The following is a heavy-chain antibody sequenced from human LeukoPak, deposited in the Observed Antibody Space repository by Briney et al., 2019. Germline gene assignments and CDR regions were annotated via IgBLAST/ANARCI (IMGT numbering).Heavy chain of an antibody. CDR1: GGSISSYY. V-gene: IGHV4-59*01. J-gene: IGHJ4*02. CDR3: AGFGVVNPFDY. CDR2: IYYSGST. Sequence: PSETLSLTCTVSGGSISSYYWSWIRQPPGKGLEWIGYIYYSGSTNYNPSLKSRVTISVDTPKNQFSLKLSSVTAADTAVYYCAGFGVVNPFDYWGQGTLVTVSS. D-gene: IGHD3-3*01.